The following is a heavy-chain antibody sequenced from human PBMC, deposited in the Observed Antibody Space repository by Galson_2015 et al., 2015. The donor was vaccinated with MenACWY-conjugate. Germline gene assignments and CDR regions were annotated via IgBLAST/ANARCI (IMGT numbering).Heavy chain of an antibody. CDR1: GFTFGSYA. CDR2: ISGSGGST. CDR3: ARDYYYGSGSYSDGMDV. D-gene: IGHD3-10*01. J-gene: IGHJ6*02. V-gene: IGHV3-23*01. Sequence: SLRLSCAASGFTFGSYAMSWVRQAPGKGLEWVSAISGSGGSTYYADSVKGRFTISRDNSKSTLYLQINIPRAEDSAVYYCARDYYYGSGSYSDGMDVWGQGTTVTVSS.